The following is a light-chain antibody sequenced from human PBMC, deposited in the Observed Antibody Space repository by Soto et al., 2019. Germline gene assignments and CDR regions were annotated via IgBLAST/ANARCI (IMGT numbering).Light chain of an antibody. V-gene: IGLV4-69*01. J-gene: IGLJ2*01. CDR3: QTWGTGIVV. CDR1: SGHSSYA. CDR2: LNSDGSH. Sequence: QPVLTQSPSASASLGASVKLTCTLSSGHSSYAIAWHQQQPEKGPRYLMKLNSDGSHSKGDGIPDRFSGSSSGAERYLTISSLRSEDEADYYCQTWGTGIVVFDGGTKLTVL.